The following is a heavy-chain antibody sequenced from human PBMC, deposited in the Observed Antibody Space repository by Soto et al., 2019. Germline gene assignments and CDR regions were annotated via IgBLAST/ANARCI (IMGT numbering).Heavy chain of an antibody. CDR1: GYPFATYA. Sequence: QVQLVQSGAEVKKPGASVKVSCKASGYPFATYAIHWVRQAPGEGLEWMGWINPATGNTEYSEKFQDRVTLTRDTSATTAYMELSGLRFEDTAVYYCARRYKYARWRETWGQGTLVTVSS. J-gene: IGHJ5*02. CDR2: INPATGNT. D-gene: IGHD1-20*01. V-gene: IGHV1-3*01. CDR3: ARRYKYARWRET.